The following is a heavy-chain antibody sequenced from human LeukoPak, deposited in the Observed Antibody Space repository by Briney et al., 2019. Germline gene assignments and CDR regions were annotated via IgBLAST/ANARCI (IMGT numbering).Heavy chain of an antibody. CDR3: AKGYDDFWSGYYARDYYMDV. Sequence: GGSLRLSCAASGFTFDDYAMHWVRQAPGKGLEWVSLISWDGGSTYYADSVKGRFTISRDNSKNSLYLQMNSLRAEDTALYYCAKGYDDFWSGYYARDYYMDVWGKGTTVTVPS. CDR1: GFTFDDYA. J-gene: IGHJ6*03. V-gene: IGHV3-43D*03. CDR2: ISWDGGST. D-gene: IGHD3-3*01.